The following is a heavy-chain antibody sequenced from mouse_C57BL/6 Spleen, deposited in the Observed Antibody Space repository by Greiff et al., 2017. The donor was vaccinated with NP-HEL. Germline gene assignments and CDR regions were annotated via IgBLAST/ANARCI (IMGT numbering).Heavy chain of an antibody. CDR3: TRIYYYGSTLYYFDY. D-gene: IGHD1-1*01. CDR2: ISSGGDYI. J-gene: IGHJ2*01. CDR1: GFTFSSYA. V-gene: IGHV5-9-1*02. Sequence: EVKLVESGEGLVKPGGSLKLSCAASGFTFSSYAMSWVRQTPEKRLEWVAYISSGGDYIYYADTVKGRFTISRDNARNTLYLQMSSLKSEDTAMYYCTRIYYYGSTLYYFDYWGQGTTLTVSS.